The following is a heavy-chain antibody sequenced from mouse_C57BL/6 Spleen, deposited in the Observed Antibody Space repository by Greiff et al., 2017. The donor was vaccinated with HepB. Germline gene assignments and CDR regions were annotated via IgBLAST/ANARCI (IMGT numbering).Heavy chain of an antibody. J-gene: IGHJ4*01. V-gene: IGHV1-82*01. D-gene: IGHD2-12*01. CDR3: ARCYDDAMDY. CDR2: IYPGDGDT. Sequence: QVQLQQSGPELVKPGASVKISCKASGYAFSSSWMNWVKQRPGKGLEWIGRIYPGDGDTNYNGKFKGKATLTADKSSSTAYMQLSSLTSEDSAVYFCARCYDDAMDYWGQGTSVTVSS. CDR1: GYAFSSSW.